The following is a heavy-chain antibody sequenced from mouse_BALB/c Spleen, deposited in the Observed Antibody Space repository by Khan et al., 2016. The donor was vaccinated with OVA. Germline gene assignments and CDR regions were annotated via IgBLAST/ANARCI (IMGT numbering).Heavy chain of an antibody. CDR1: GYTFTDFN. CDR3: VRSGDSSFGF. CDR2: IFPNSGDT. J-gene: IGHJ3*01. V-gene: IGHV1S29*02. D-gene: IGHD3-2*01. Sequence: IQLVQSGPELVKPGASVKISCKASGYTFTDFNLDWVRQSQGRSLEWIGYIFPNSGDTGYNQKFKTKATLTVDTSSSTAYIELRSLTSEDSAVYYCVRSGDSSFGFWGQGTLVTVSA.